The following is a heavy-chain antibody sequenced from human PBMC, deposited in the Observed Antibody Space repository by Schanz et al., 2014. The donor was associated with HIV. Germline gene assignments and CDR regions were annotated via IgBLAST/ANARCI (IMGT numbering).Heavy chain of an antibody. CDR1: GFTFYTYA. J-gene: IGHJ4*02. CDR2: ITESGGRT. CDR3: AKPEYDSRGNSQSHFDY. Sequence: EVQLLESGGGLVQPGGSLRLSCAASGFTFYTYAMTWVRQAPGKGLEWVSTITESGGRTYYADSVNGRFTISRDNSKNTLYLQMTTLRIDDTAVYYCAKPEYDSRGNSQSHFDYWGQGTLVTVSS. D-gene: IGHD3-22*01. V-gene: IGHV3-23*01.